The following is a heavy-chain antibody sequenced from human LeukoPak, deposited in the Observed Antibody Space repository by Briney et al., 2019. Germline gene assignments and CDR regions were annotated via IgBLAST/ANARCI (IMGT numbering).Heavy chain of an antibody. D-gene: IGHD3-10*01. V-gene: IGHV1-69*13. J-gene: IGHJ4*02. CDR3: AREIYGSGSYFDY. CDR2: IIPIFGTA. CDR1: GGTFSSYA. Sequence: GASVKVSCKASGGTFSSYAISWVRQAPRQGLEWMGGIIPIFGTANYAQKFQGRVTITADESTSTAYMELSSLRSEDTAVYYCAREIYGSGSYFDYWGQGALVAVSS.